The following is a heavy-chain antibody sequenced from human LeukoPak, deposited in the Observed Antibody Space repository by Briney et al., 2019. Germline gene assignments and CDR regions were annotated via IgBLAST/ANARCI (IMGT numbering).Heavy chain of an antibody. D-gene: IGHD3-9*01. CDR3: TRGEDPRNYYDILTGYYTPLFDY. J-gene: IGHJ4*02. V-gene: IGHV3-49*03. CDR1: GFTFGDYA. CDR2: IRSKAYGGTT. Sequence: GGSLRLSCTASGFTFGDYAMSWFRQAPGKGLEWVGFIRSKAYGGTTEYAASVKGRFTISRDDSKSIAYLQMNSLKTEDTAVYYCTRGEDPRNYYDILTGYYTPLFDYWGQGTLVTVSS.